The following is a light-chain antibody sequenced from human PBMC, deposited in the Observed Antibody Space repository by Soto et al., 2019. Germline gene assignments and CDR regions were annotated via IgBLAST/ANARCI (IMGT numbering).Light chain of an antibody. CDR1: QSVNCY. CDR3: QQRTNWPSST. V-gene: IGKV3-11*01. Sequence: EIVLTQSPATLSLSPGERATLSCRASQSVNCYLAWYQQRPGQAPRLLIHDASSRATGIPARFSGSGSGTDFTLTISSLEPEDFAVYYCQQRTNWPSSTFGQGTRLEIK. CDR2: DAS. J-gene: IGKJ5*01.